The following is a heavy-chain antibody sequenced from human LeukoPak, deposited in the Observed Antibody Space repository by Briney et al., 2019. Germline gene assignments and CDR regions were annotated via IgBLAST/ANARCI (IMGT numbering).Heavy chain of an antibody. D-gene: IGHD6-25*01. J-gene: IGHJ5*02. V-gene: IGHV4-34*01. CDR1: GGSFSGYY. CDR3: ARVQRLRDNWFDP. CDR2: INHSGST. Sequence: SETLSLTCAVYGGSFSGYYWSWIRQPPGKGLEWIGEINHSGSTNYHPSLKSRVTISVDTSKNQFSLKLSSVTAADTAVYYCARVQRLRDNWFDPWGQGTLVTVSS.